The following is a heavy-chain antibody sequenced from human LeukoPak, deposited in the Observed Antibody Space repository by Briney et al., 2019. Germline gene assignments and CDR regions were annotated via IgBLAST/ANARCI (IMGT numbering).Heavy chain of an antibody. D-gene: IGHD3/OR15-3a*01. V-gene: IGHV1-18*01. J-gene: IGHJ4*02. CDR1: GYTFTNYG. CDR3: VRELRRDWYYFDY. Sequence: ASVKVSCKTSGYTFTNYGISWVRQAPGQGFEWMGWISAYNGNTNYAQKLQGRVTMTTDTSTSTAYMELRSLRSDDTAAYYCVRELRRDWYYFDYWGQGTLVTVSS. CDR2: ISAYNGNT.